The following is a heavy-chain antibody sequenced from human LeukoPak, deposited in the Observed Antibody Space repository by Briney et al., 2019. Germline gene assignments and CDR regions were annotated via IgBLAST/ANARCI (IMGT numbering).Heavy chain of an antibody. Sequence: GGSLRLSCAASGFIFSNYWMSWVRQAPGKGLEWVANMKQDGNEKYYVDSVKGRFTISRDNAKNSLYLQMNSLTAEDTAVYYCVQGWRDNWGQGTLVTVSS. V-gene: IGHV3-7*01. CDR2: MKQDGNEK. CDR1: GFIFSNYW. J-gene: IGHJ4*02. D-gene: IGHD2-15*01. CDR3: VQGWRDN.